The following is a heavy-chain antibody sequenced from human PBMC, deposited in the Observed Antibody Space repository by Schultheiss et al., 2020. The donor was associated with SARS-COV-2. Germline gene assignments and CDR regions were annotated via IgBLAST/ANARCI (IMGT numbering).Heavy chain of an antibody. V-gene: IGHV4-34*01. D-gene: IGHD3-9*01. CDR1: GYSISSGYY. CDR2: INHSGST. CDR3: ARGGMGLRYFDWLLLPHTQFDY. J-gene: IGHJ4*02. Sequence: SQTLSLTCAVSGYSISSGYYWSWIRQPPGKGLEWIGEINHSGSTNYNPSLKSRVTISVDTSKNQFSLKLSSVTAADTAVYYCARGGMGLRYFDWLLLPHTQFDYWGQGTLVTVSS.